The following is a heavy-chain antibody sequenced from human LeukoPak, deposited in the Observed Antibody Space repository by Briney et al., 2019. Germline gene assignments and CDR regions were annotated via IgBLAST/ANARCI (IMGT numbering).Heavy chain of an antibody. CDR1: GGTFSSYA. Sequence: SVKVSCKASGGTFSSYAISWVRQAPGQGLEWMGGIIPIFGTANYAQKFQGRVTITADESTSTAYMGLSSLRSEDTAVYHCASSALITGTTGYFDYWGQGTLVTVSS. D-gene: IGHD1-20*01. V-gene: IGHV1-69*13. CDR3: ASSALITGTTGYFDY. J-gene: IGHJ4*02. CDR2: IIPIFGTA.